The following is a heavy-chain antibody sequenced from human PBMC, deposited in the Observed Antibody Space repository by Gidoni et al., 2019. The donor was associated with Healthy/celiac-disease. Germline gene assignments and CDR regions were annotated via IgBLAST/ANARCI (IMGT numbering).Heavy chain of an antibody. CDR3: AHSRPSSSWYRGGNYYYYMDV. V-gene: IGHV2-5*02. CDR1: GFSLSTSGVG. J-gene: IGHJ6*03. CDR2: IYWDDDK. D-gene: IGHD6-13*01. Sequence: QITLKESGPTLVKPTQTLTLTCTFSGFSLSTSGVGVGWIRQPPGKALEWLARIYWDDDKRYSPSLKSRLTITKDTSKNQVVLTMTNMDPVDTATYYCAHSRPSSSWYRGGNYYYYMDVWGKGTTVTVSS.